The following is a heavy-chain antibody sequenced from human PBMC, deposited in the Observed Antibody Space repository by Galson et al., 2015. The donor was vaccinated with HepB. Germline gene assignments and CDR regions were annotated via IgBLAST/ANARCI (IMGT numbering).Heavy chain of an antibody. CDR2: IYWDDDK. Sequence: PALVKPTQTLTLTCTLSGFSLTTSGVGVGWIRQPPGKALEWLALIYWDDDKRYSPSLKSRLTISKDTSKNQVVLTMTNMDPVDTATYYCVHRTYISGDGWLWFDPWGQGTLVTVSP. CDR1: GFSLTTSGVG. V-gene: IGHV2-5*02. CDR3: VHRTYISGDGWLWFDP. J-gene: IGHJ5*02. D-gene: IGHD5-18*01.